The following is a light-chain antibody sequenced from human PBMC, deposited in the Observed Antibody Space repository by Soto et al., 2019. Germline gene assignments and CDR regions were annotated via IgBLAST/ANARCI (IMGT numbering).Light chain of an antibody. J-gene: IGKJ3*01. CDR1: QSLLHSNGYNY. CDR3: MQALQTPVT. Sequence: DIVMTQSTLSLPVTPGEPASISCRSSQSLLHSNGYNYLDWYLQKPGQSPQLLISLGSNRASGVPDMFSGSGSGTDFTLKISRVEAEDVGVYYCMQALQTPVTFGPGTKVDIK. V-gene: IGKV2-28*01. CDR2: LGS.